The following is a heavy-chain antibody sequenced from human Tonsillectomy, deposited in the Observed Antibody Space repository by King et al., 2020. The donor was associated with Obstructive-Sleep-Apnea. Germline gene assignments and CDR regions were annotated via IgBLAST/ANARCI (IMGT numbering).Heavy chain of an antibody. Sequence: VQLVESGGGLVQPGGSLRLSCAASGFTVSSNYMSWVRQAPGKGLEWVSVIYIGGSTYYADSVKGRFTISRDNSKNTLYLQMNSLRAEDTAVYYCARPYYYYGSGSYTHWGQGTLVTVSS. CDR3: ARPYYYYGSGSYTH. V-gene: IGHV3-66*01. D-gene: IGHD3-10*01. CDR2: IYIGGST. J-gene: IGHJ4*02. CDR1: GFTVSSNY.